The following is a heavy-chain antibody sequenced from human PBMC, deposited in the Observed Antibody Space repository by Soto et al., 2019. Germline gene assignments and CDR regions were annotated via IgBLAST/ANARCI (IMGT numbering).Heavy chain of an antibody. CDR1: GYTFTSYV. V-gene: IGHV1-18*01. Sequence: QVQLMQSGVEVKRPGASVKVSCTTSGYTFTSYVVSWVRQAPGQGLEWMGWIRPDNGNSHFAQKFEGRVTMTTDTTTSTAFMELRNLRSDDTAVYYCARESRNFDAVEHWGQGTLVIVSP. CDR2: IRPDNGNS. CDR3: ARESRNFDAVEH. D-gene: IGHD4-4*01. J-gene: IGHJ4*02.